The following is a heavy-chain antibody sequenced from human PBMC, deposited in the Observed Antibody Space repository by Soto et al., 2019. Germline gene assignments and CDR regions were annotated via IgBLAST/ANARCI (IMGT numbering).Heavy chain of an antibody. CDR3: APHTLYTCMPSGY. J-gene: IGHJ4*02. Sequence: QVQLVQSGAEVREPGASVKVSCKASGYTFTNYGVSWVRQAPGQGLEWMGWIGGYKGNTNYAQKLQGRVTLTTDTSTSTDYMELRSLRSDDTAVYYCAPHTLYTCMPSGYWGQGTLVTVSS. V-gene: IGHV1-18*01. CDR1: GYTFTNYG. D-gene: IGHD2-8*01. CDR2: IGGYKGNT.